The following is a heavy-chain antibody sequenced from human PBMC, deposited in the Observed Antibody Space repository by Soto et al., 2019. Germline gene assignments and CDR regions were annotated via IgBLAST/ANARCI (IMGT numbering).Heavy chain of an antibody. J-gene: IGHJ4*02. CDR2: INPKSGGT. Sequence: ASVKVSGKTSGYTFSAYYMHWVRQAPGQGLEWMGWINPKSGGTLYAQKFQGRVTMTRDTSISTAYMELSRLRSDDTAVYYCARGGTFAYDTSGYSVYWGQGTLVTVSS. CDR1: GYTFSAYY. CDR3: ARGGTFAYDTSGYSVY. V-gene: IGHV1-2*02. D-gene: IGHD3-22*01.